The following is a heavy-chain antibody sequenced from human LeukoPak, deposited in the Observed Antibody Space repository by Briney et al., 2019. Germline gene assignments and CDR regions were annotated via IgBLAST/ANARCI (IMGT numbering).Heavy chain of an antibody. V-gene: IGHV4-30-4*01. Sequence: PSETLSLTCTVSGGSISSGDYYWSWIRQPPGKGLEWIGYIYTSGSTNYNPSLKSRVTISVDTSKNQFSLKLSSVTAADTAVYYCARHVGDLGFDYWGQGTLVTVSS. D-gene: IGHD4-17*01. J-gene: IGHJ4*02. CDR2: IYTSGST. CDR1: GGSISSGDYY. CDR3: ARHVGDLGFDY.